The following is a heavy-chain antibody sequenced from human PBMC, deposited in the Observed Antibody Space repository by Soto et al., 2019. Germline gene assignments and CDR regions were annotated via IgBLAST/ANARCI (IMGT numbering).Heavy chain of an antibody. CDR3: EREDGIKESPSD. V-gene: IGHV4-38-2*02. Sequence: SETLSLTCAFSVYSINRGFYWGWIRQSPGRGLEWIGSSYYGRNSYYNPSLNRRVTISIDASKNQFSLTLTSVTTADTAVYYCEREDGIKESPSDWSKGKLVTVXS. CDR1: VYSINRGFY. CDR2: SYYGRNS. J-gene: IGHJ4*02.